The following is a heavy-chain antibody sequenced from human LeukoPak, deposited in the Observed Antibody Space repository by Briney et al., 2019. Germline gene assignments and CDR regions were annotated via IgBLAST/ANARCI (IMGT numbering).Heavy chain of an antibody. CDR1: GFTFSSYG. J-gene: IGHJ4*02. CDR3: AKDQRDIVVVVAATPGEYFDY. Sequence: PGGSLRLSRAASGFTFSSYGMHWVRQAPGKGLEWVAFIRYDGSNKYYADSVKGRFTISRDNSKNTLYLQMNSLRAEDTAVYYCAKDQRDIVVVVAATPGEYFDYWGQGTLVTVSS. CDR2: IRYDGSNK. D-gene: IGHD2-15*01. V-gene: IGHV3-30*02.